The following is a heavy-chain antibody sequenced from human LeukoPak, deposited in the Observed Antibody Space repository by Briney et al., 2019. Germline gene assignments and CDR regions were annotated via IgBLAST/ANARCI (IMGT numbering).Heavy chain of an antibody. V-gene: IGHV3-33*01. CDR2: IWFDGSNK. D-gene: IGHD3-10*01. J-gene: IGHJ4*02. CDR1: GFTFSVYG. Sequence: GRSLRLSCAASGFTFSVYGMHWVRQAPGKGREWVAVIWFDGSNKYYEDSVKDRFTISRDNSKSTLYLQMNSLRADDTAVYYCARDVSPYGSGSYFDYWGQGTLVTVSS. CDR3: ARDVSPYGSGSYFDY.